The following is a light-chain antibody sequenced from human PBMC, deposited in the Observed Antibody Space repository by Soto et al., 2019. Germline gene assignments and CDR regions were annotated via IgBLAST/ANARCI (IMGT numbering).Light chain of an antibody. CDR2: NNN. Sequence: QSVLTQPPSASGTPGQKVTISCSGSSSNIGPNAVNWYQQLPGTAPKLLLYNNNQRPSGVSDRFSGSKSGTSASLAISGLQSDDEADYHCAAWDDSLNGLVFGTGTKVTTL. CDR1: SSNIGPNA. J-gene: IGLJ1*01. V-gene: IGLV1-44*01. CDR3: AAWDDSLNGLV.